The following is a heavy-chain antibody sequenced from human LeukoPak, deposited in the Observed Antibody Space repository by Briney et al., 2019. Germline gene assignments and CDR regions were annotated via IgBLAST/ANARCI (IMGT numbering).Heavy chain of an antibody. CDR2: IYYSGST. CDR1: GASISIGNSY. CDR3: ARSNCGYDSIPNYMDV. J-gene: IGHJ6*03. D-gene: IGHD5-12*01. Sequence: SETLSLTCTVSGASISIGNSYWSWIRQPPGKGLEWIGYIYYSGSTYYNPSLKSRVTISVDTSKNQFSLKLSSVTAADTAVYYCARSNCGYDSIPNYMDVWGKGTTVTVSS. V-gene: IGHV4-30-4*08.